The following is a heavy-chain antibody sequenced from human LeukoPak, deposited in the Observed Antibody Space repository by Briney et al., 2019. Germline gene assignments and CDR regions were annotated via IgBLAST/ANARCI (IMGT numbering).Heavy chain of an antibody. Sequence: PGGSLRLSCAASGFTFSNAWMSWVRQAPGKGLEWVGRIKSKTDGGTTDYAAPVKGRFTISRDDSKNTLYLQMNSLKTEDTAVYYCTTDRDGSYFEFGYWGQGTLVTVSS. V-gene: IGHV3-15*01. J-gene: IGHJ4*02. CDR3: TTDRDGSYFEFGY. CDR1: GFTFSNAW. CDR2: IKSKTDGGTT. D-gene: IGHD1-26*01.